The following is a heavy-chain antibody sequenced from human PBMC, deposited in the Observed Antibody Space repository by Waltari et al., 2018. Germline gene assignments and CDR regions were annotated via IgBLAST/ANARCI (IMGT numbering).Heavy chain of an antibody. V-gene: IGHV3-7*01. Sequence: EVQLVESGGGLVQPGGSLRLSCNASGVSFSTYWMSWVGKAPGKGLEWVASIREDGSDKYYVDSVKGRFTISRDNAKTSLYLQMNSLRAEDTAVYFCANSPVESGATGSVKPWGFDYWGQGNLVTVSS. CDR2: IREDGSDK. J-gene: IGHJ4*02. D-gene: IGHD2-2*01. CDR3: ANSPVESGATGSVKPWGFDY. CDR1: GVSFSTYW.